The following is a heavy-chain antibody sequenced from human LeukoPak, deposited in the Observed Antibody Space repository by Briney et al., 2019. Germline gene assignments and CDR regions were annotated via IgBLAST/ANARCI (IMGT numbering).Heavy chain of an antibody. CDR3: ARDIDRVFNWFDP. V-gene: IGHV1-3*01. J-gene: IGHJ5*02. CDR1: GYIFTTYA. Sequence: GASVTVSCKASGYIFTTYAMHWVRQAPGQRLEWMGWINAGNGNTKYSQKFQGRVTITRDTSASTVYMELSSLTSEDTAVYYCARDIDRVFNWFDPWGQGTLVTVSS. CDR2: INAGNGNT. D-gene: IGHD6-13*01.